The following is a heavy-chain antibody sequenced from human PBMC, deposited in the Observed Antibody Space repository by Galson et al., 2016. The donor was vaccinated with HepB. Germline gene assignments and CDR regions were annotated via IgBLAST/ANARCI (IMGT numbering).Heavy chain of an antibody. CDR1: GLTFGRYW. D-gene: IGHD2-2*01. J-gene: IGHJ5*02. Sequence: LRLSCAASGLTFGRYWMSWVRQAPGKGLEWVANIKQDGSVKDYVDSVKGRFNISRDNAKNSLHLQMNSLRDDDTAVYYCARDNYPWEYQLLSAGSLFKRRENWFDPWGQGTLVTVSS. CDR2: IKQDGSVK. V-gene: IGHV3-7*03. CDR3: ARDNYPWEYQLLSAGSLFKRRENWFDP.